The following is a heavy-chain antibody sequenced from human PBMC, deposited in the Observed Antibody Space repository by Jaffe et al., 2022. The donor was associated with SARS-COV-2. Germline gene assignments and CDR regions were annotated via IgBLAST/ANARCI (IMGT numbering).Heavy chain of an antibody. J-gene: IGHJ4*02. D-gene: IGHD3-10*01. CDR1: GFTLTSRS. V-gene: IGHV3-23*01. CDR2: FSRGGDGT. CDR3: AKASADWWIGES. Sequence: EVQLLESGGGLIQPGGSLRLSCAASGFTLTSRSMTWVRQAPGKGLQWVSGFSRGGDGTFYADSVKGRFTISRDTSKNTLYLQMNDLRTEDTALYYCAKASADWWIGESWGQGTRVIVS.